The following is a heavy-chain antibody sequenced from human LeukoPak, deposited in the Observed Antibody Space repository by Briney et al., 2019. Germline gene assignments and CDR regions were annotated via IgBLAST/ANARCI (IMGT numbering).Heavy chain of an antibody. CDR3: ATTFRWELLIDY. J-gene: IGHJ4*02. V-gene: IGHV1-46*01. CDR2: INPDGGNT. D-gene: IGHD1-26*01. CDR1: GYTCTNSD. Sequence: DSVKVSCKASGYTCTNSDIQCVRLAPGQVLEWMGLINPDGGNTNYAQTFQSRATMTRDMSTSTVYMELSSLRSEDTAVYYCATTFRWELLIDYWGQGTLVTVSS.